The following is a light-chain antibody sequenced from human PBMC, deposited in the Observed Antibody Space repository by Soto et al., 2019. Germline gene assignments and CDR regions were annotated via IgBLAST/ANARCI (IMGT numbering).Light chain of an antibody. J-gene: IGKJ4*01. CDR3: QQRTTWPT. V-gene: IGKV3-11*01. CDR2: DVS. Sequence: EIVLTQSPATLSLSPGDTATLSCRASQSVTSSLAWFQQKPGQAPRLLIYDVSRRATAIPARFSGSGSVTDFTLTIISLEPEDFAVYYCQQRTTWPTLGGGTKVEIK. CDR1: QSVTSS.